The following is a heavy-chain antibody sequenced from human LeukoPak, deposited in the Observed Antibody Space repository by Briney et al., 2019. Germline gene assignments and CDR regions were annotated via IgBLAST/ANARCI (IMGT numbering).Heavy chain of an antibody. CDR1: GGSISSYY. Sequence: PSETLSLTCTVSGGSISSYYWSWIRQPPGKGLEWIGYIYYSGSTNYNPSLKSRVTISVDTSKNQFSLKLSSVTAADTAVYYCARDLRGSYCDYWGQGTLVTVSS. J-gene: IGHJ4*02. CDR3: ARDLRGSYCDY. D-gene: IGHD1-26*01. CDR2: IYYSGST. V-gene: IGHV4-59*01.